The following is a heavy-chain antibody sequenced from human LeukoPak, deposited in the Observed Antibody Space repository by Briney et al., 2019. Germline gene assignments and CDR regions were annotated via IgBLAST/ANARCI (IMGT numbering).Heavy chain of an antibody. J-gene: IGHJ4*02. D-gene: IGHD1-26*01. CDR1: GFTFSSYS. V-gene: IGHV3-48*01. CDR3: ARDIVAAGLFLDY. Sequence: PGGSLRLSCAASGFTFSSYSMNWVRQAPGKGLEWVSYITTRSATYYTDSVKGRFTISRDNAKDSVYLQMNSLRADDTAVYYCARDIVAAGLFLDYWGRGTPVTVSS. CDR2: ITTRSAT.